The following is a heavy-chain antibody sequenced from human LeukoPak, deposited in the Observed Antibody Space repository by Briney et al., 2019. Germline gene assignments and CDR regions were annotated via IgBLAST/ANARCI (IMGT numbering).Heavy chain of an antibody. Sequence: SETLSLTCTVPGGAIASGGYSWNWIRQSPGKGLEWIGCIYDRGPAYYNPSLKSRFTISVDRPKNQFFLNVTSLTAADTAVYYCARSRQASGLLSSWGQGTPVVVSS. V-gene: IGHV4-30-2*06. CDR1: GGAIASGGYS. J-gene: IGHJ5*02. CDR2: IYDRGPA. CDR3: ARSRQASGLLSS. D-gene: IGHD3-10*01.